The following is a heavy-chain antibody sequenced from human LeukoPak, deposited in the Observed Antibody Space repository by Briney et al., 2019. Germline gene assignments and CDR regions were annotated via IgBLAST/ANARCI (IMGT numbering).Heavy chain of an antibody. V-gene: IGHV3-23*01. D-gene: IGHD1-7*01. Sequence: GGSLRLSRAASGFTFSSYAMSWVRQAPGKRLEWVSSISGSGGSTYYADSVKGRFTISRDNSKNTLYLQMNSLRGEDTAVYYCAKDREGTIADYFDYWGQGTLVTVSS. CDR1: GFTFSSYA. CDR2: ISGSGGST. J-gene: IGHJ4*02. CDR3: AKDREGTIADYFDY.